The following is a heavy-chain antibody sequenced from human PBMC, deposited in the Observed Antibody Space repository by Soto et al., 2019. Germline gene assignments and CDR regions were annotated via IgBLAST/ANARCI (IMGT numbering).Heavy chain of an antibody. D-gene: IGHD2-15*01. Sequence: EVQLLESGGGLVQPGGSLRLSCAASGFTFSSYAMSWVRQAPGKGLEWVSAISGSGGSTYYADSVKGRFTISRDNSKNTLYLQMESLRAEDTAVYYCGKEDCSGGSCSPPLGYWGQGNLVTVSS. CDR3: GKEDCSGGSCSPPLGY. V-gene: IGHV3-23*01. CDR1: GFTFSSYA. J-gene: IGHJ4*02. CDR2: ISGSGGST.